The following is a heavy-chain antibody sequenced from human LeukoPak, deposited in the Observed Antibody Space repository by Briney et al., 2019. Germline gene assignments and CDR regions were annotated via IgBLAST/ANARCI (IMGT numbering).Heavy chain of an antibody. Sequence: PGGSLRLSCAASGFTFSSYGMHWVRQAPGKGLEWVAVIWYAGSNKYYADSVKGRFTISRDNAKNSLYLQMNSLRAEDTAVYYCARQGGLRYFGWLNGPFDYWGQGTLVTVSS. CDR2: IWYAGSNK. D-gene: IGHD3-9*01. V-gene: IGHV3-33*01. J-gene: IGHJ4*02. CDR1: GFTFSSYG. CDR3: ARQGGLRYFGWLNGPFDY.